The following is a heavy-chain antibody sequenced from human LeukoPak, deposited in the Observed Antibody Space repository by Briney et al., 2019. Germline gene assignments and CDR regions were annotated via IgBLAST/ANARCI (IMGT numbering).Heavy chain of an antibody. CDR1: GYTFTSYG. CDR3: ARGRRKDYYGSGSYLYY. J-gene: IGHJ4*02. D-gene: IGHD3-10*01. Sequence: GASVKVSCKASGYTFTSYGISWLRQAPGQGLEWMGWISAYNGNTNYAQKLQGRVTMTTDTSTSTAYMELRSLRSDDTAVYYCARGRRKDYYGSGSYLYYWGQGTLVTVSS. V-gene: IGHV1-18*01. CDR2: ISAYNGNT.